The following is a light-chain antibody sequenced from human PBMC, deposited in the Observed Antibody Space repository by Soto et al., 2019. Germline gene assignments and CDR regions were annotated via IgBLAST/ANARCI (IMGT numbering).Light chain of an antibody. CDR1: QSVSSN. J-gene: IGKJ1*01. Sequence: EVVMTQSPATLSVSPGERATLSCRDSQSVSSNLAWYQQKPGQAPRLLIYGASTRATGIPARFSGSGSGTEFTLTISSLQSEDFAVYYCQQYHNWPPWTFGQGTKVEIK. CDR2: GAS. V-gene: IGKV3-15*01. CDR3: QQYHNWPPWT.